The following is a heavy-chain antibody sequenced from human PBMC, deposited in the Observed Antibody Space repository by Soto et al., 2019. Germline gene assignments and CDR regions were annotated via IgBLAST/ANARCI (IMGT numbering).Heavy chain of an antibody. CDR2: IRSKANSYAT. Sequence: EVQLVESGGGLVQPGGSLKLSCAASGFTFSGSAMHWVRQASGKGLEWVGRIRSKANSYATAYAASVKGRFTISRDDSKNTAYLQMNSLKTEDTAVYYCTRRLLKVSVVVAAYSDSDAFDIWGQGTMVTVSS. V-gene: IGHV3-73*01. CDR1: GFTFSGSA. D-gene: IGHD2-15*01. CDR3: TRRLLKVSVVVAAYSDSDAFDI. J-gene: IGHJ3*02.